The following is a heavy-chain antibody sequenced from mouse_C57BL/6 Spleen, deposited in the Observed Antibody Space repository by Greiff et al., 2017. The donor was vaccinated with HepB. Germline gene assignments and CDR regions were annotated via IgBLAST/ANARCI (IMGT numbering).Heavy chain of an antibody. CDR3: ARAEDGYYVAWFAY. CDR1: GYAFSSSW. V-gene: IGHV1-82*01. Sequence: VQLQESGPELVKPGASVKISCKASGYAFSSSWMNWVKRRPGKGLEWIGRIYPGDGDTNYNGKFKGKATLTADKSSSTAYMQLSSLTSEDSAVYFCARAEDGYYVAWFAYWGQGTLVTVSA. D-gene: IGHD2-3*01. J-gene: IGHJ3*01. CDR2: IYPGDGDT.